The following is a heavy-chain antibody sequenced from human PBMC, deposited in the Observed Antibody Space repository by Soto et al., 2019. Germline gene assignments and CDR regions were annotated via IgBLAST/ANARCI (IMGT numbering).Heavy chain of an antibody. V-gene: IGHV4-59*01. CDR1: GGSITSYH. Sequence: SETLSLTCFVSGGSITSYHWSWIRHFPGKGLEWIAYTSYSGNTNYNPSLKSRVTISVDTSKNQFSLKLSSVTAADTAVYYCARRVKYGSGRRPAYYFDYWGQGTLVTVSS. D-gene: IGHD3-10*01. CDR3: ARRVKYGSGRRPAYYFDY. CDR2: TSYSGNT. J-gene: IGHJ4*02.